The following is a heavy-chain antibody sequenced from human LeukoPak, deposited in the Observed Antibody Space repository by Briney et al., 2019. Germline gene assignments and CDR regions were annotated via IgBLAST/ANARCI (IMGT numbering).Heavy chain of an antibody. Sequence: GGSLRLSCAASGFTFSGSAMHWVRQASGKGLEWVGRIRSKANSYATAYAASVKGRFTISRDDSKNTAYLQMNSLKTEDTAVYYCTGSFGQLTFFDYWGQGTLVTVSS. CDR2: IRSKANSYAT. J-gene: IGHJ4*02. D-gene: IGHD3-10*01. CDR3: TGSFGQLTFFDY. CDR1: GFTFSGSA. V-gene: IGHV3-73*01.